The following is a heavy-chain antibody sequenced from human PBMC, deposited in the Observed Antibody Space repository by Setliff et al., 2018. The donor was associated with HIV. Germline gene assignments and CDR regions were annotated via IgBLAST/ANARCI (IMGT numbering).Heavy chain of an antibody. CDR3: ARSGSSSPYYFDY. D-gene: IGHD6-6*01. J-gene: IGHJ4*02. Sequence: TPQHPGKGLEWIGYIYYSGSTYYNPSLKSRITISVDTSKNQFSLRLSSVTAADTAVYYCARSGSSSPYYFDYWGQGTLVTVSS. V-gene: IGHV4-31*02. CDR2: IYYSGST.